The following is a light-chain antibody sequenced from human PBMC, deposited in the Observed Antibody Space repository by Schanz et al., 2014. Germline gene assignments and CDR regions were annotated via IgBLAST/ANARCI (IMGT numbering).Light chain of an antibody. Sequence: QSALTRPASVSGSPGQSITISCTGTSSDVGGYNYVTWYQQYPGKAPKVIIYDVSDRPSGVSNRFSGSKSGNTASLTISGLQPEDEADYYCISYTSSRTKGVFGGGTKLTVL. CDR1: SSDVGGYNY. V-gene: IGLV2-14*03. CDR2: DVS. CDR3: ISYTSSRTKGV. J-gene: IGLJ3*02.